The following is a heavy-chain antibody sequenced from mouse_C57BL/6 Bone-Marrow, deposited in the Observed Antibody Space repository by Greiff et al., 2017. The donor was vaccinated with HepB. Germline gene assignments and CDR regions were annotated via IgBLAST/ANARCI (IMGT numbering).Heavy chain of an antibody. J-gene: IGHJ1*03. D-gene: IGHD1-1*01. V-gene: IGHV3-6*01. CDR1: GYSITSGYY. CDR2: ISYDGSN. CDR3: AREVHHYYGSSNWYFDV. Sequence: VQLKESGPGLVKPSQSLSLTCSVTGYSITSGYYWNWIRQFPGNQLEWMGYISYDGSNNYNPSLKNRISITRDTSKNQFFLKLNSVTTEDTATYYCAREVHHYYGSSNWYFDVWGTGTTVTVSS.